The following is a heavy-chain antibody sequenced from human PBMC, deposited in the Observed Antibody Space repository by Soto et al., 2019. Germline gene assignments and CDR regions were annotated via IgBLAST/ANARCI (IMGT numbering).Heavy chain of an antibody. J-gene: IGHJ6*02. CDR3: ARLYYYDSSGYYPESPGMDV. Sequence: GGSLRLSCAASGFTFSSYSMNWVRQAPGKGLEWVSSISSSSSYIYYADSVKGRFTISRDNAKNSLYLQMNSLRAEDTAVYYCARLYYYDSSGYYPESPGMDVWGQGTTVTVSS. CDR2: ISSSSSYI. D-gene: IGHD3-22*01. CDR1: GFTFSSYS. V-gene: IGHV3-21*01.